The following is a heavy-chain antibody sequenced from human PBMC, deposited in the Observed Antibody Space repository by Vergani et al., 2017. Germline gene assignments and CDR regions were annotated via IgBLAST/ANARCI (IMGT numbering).Heavy chain of an antibody. CDR2: IIPIFGTA. Sequence: QVQLVQSGAEVKKPGSSVKVSCKASGGTFSSYAISWVRQAPGQGLEWMGGIIPIFGTANYAQKFQGRVTITADKSTSTGYMELSSLRSEDTAVYYCARDQPYYYDSSGYLGDAFDIWGQGTMVTVSS. D-gene: IGHD3-22*01. V-gene: IGHV1-69*06. J-gene: IGHJ3*02. CDR3: ARDQPYYYDSSGYLGDAFDI. CDR1: GGTFSSYA.